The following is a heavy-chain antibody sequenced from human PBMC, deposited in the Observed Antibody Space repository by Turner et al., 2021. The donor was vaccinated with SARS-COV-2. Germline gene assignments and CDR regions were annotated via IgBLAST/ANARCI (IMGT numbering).Heavy chain of an antibody. CDR1: GFTFDDYT. CDR3: ARGGLYYYDRSAYYSSAIDY. V-gene: IGHV3-43*01. D-gene: IGHD3-22*01. J-gene: IGHJ4*02. Sequence: EVQLVESGGVVVQPGGSLRLSCAASGFTFDDYTMHWVRQGPGKGLVWVSLISWDGGSTYYADSVKGRFTISRDNSKNSLYLQMNSLRTEDTALYYCARGGLYYYDRSAYYSSAIDYWGQGTLVTVSS. CDR2: ISWDGGST.